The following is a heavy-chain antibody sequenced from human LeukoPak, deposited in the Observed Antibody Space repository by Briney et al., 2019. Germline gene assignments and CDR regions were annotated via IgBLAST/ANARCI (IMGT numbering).Heavy chain of an antibody. Sequence: GGSLRLSCAASGFTCSSYGRRWVRQAQGKGREGGSAISGSGGSTYYADSVKGRFTISSDNSKNMLYLQMHSLRAEDTAVYYCAKYWDSSGYYYDYWGQGPLVTVSS. CDR2: ISGSGGST. CDR1: GFTCSSYG. J-gene: IGHJ4*02. CDR3: AKYWDSSGYYYDY. D-gene: IGHD3-22*01. V-gene: IGHV3-23*01.